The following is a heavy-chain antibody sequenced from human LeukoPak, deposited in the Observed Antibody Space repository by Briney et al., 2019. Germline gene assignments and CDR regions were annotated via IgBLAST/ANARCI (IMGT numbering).Heavy chain of an antibody. CDR3: ARAQRNSWYGFDY. CDR2: INPNSGGT. D-gene: IGHD6-13*01. V-gene: IGHV1-2*02. Sequence: ASVKVSCKASGYTFTGYYMHWVRQAPGQGLEWMGWINPNSGGTNYAQKFQGRATMTRDTSISTAYMELSRLRSDDTAVYYCARAQRNSWYGFDYWGQGTLVTVSS. J-gene: IGHJ4*02. CDR1: GYTFTGYY.